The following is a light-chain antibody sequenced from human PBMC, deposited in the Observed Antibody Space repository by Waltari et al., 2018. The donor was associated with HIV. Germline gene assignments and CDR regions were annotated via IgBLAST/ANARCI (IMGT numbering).Light chain of an antibody. CDR1: NIGDED. CDR2: DDR. Sequence: YDLTQPPSVSVAAGATATITWGGSNIGDEDVHWYQQKSGQAPVLVIYDDRLRPSGIPERLSGSNAGDTATLTISGVEVGDEAEYYCQVFENSRDQAFGTGTKVTVL. V-gene: IGLV3-21*01. J-gene: IGLJ1*01. CDR3: QVFENSRDQA.